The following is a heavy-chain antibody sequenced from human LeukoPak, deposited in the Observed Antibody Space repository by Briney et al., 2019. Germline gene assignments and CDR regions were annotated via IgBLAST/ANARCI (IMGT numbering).Heavy chain of an antibody. CDR1: GFTFSSYE. D-gene: IGHD3-10*01. Sequence: GGSLRLSCAASGFTFSSYEMNRVRQGPGKGLEWISYITTTDTTKYYTDSVKGRFTISRDNAKNSLYLQMHSLRAEDTAVYYCARGGFVFDIWGQGTVVTVSS. J-gene: IGHJ3*02. V-gene: IGHV3-48*03. CDR3: ARGGFVFDI. CDR2: ITTTDTTK.